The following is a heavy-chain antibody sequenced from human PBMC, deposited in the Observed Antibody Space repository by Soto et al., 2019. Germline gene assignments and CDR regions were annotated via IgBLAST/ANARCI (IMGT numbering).Heavy chain of an antibody. D-gene: IGHD6-13*01. CDR3: ARDGPGKLHDY. J-gene: IGHJ4*02. V-gene: IGHV3-33*01. Sequence: PWGSLRLSCAASGFTFSSYGMHWFRQAPGKGLEWVAVIWYDGSNKYYADSVKGRFTISRDNSKNTLYLQMNSLRAEDTAVYYCARDGPGKLHDYCGQGTLVIVSS. CDR2: IWYDGSNK. CDR1: GFTFSSYG.